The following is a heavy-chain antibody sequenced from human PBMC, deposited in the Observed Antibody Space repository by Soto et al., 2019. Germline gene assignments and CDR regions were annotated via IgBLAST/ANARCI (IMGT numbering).Heavy chain of an antibody. Sequence: VGSLRLSCAASGFTVSTKYMSWVRQAPGKGLEWVSVIYSGGSTFYADSVRGRFTISRDNSKNTVNLQMNSLRAEDTAVYYCARDPWAADYWGQGTLVTVSS. D-gene: IGHD3-16*01. CDR1: GFTVSTKY. V-gene: IGHV3-66*01. J-gene: IGHJ4*02. CDR3: ARDPWAADY. CDR2: IYSGGST.